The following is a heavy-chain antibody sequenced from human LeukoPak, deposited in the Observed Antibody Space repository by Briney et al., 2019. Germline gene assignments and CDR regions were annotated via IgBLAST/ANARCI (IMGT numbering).Heavy chain of an antibody. CDR2: ISSSSYI. J-gene: IGHJ3*02. Sequence: SGGSLRLSCAASGFTFSSYSMNWVRQAPGKGLEWDSSISSSSYIYYADSVKGRFTISRDNAKNSLYLQMNSLRAEDTAVYYCARARSYYYAFDIWGQGTMVTVSS. CDR1: GFTFSSYS. V-gene: IGHV3-21*01. CDR3: ARARSYYYAFDI. D-gene: IGHD1-26*01.